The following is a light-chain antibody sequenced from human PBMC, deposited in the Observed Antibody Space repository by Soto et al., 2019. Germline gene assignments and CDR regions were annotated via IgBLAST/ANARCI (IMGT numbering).Light chain of an antibody. V-gene: IGKV3-15*01. CDR2: GAS. CDR3: QQYNNWPIT. CDR1: HSVGSL. Sequence: VMSQSPATLSVSPGERATLSCRASHSVGSLLAWYQQTPGQAPRLLIYGASTRATGIPARFTGSGSGTEFTLTISSLQSEDFAVYYCQQYNNWPITFGPGTRLEI. J-gene: IGKJ5*01.